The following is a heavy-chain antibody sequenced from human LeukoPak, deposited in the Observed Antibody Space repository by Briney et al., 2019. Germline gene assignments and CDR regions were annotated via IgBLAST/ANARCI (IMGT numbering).Heavy chain of an antibody. CDR1: GFTFSSYG. D-gene: IGHD3-22*01. Sequence: PGGSLRLSCAASGFTFSSYGMHWVRQAPGKGLEWVAVIWYDGSNKYYADSVKGRFTISRDNSKNTLYLQMNSLRAEDTAVYYCARDVTAHYYYDSSGYYHYWGQGTLVTVSS. CDR3: ARDVTAHYYYDSSGYYHY. CDR2: IWYDGSNK. V-gene: IGHV3-33*01. J-gene: IGHJ4*02.